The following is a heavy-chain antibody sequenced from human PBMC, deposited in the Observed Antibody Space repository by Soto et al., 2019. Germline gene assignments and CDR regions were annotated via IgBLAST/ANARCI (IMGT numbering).Heavy chain of an antibody. CDR3: AKDLVGGVRYYYGMDV. CDR2: ISYDGSQK. D-gene: IGHD1-26*01. J-gene: IGHJ6*02. V-gene: IGHV3-30*18. CDR1: GFSFGSYG. Sequence: GGSLRLSCAASGFSFGSYGMHWVRQAPGKGLEWVSLISYDGSQKFSADSVQGRFTISRDNSQNTLYLQMNSLRREDTAIYYCAKDLVGGVRYYYGMDVWGQGTTVTVSS.